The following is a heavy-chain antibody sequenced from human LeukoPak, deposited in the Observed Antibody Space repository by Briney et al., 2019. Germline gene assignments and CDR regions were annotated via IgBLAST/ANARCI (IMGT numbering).Heavy chain of an antibody. CDR1: GFTFSNYW. V-gene: IGHV3-7*01. CDR3: AKLIPAYYDFWSGNFDY. D-gene: IGHD3-3*01. Sequence: GGSLRLSCAASGFTFSNYWMSWVRQAPGKGLEWVANIKQDGSEKYYVDSVKGRFTISRDNAKNSLYLQMNSLRAEDTAVYYCAKLIPAYYDFWSGNFDYWGQGTLVTVSS. CDR2: IKQDGSEK. J-gene: IGHJ4*02.